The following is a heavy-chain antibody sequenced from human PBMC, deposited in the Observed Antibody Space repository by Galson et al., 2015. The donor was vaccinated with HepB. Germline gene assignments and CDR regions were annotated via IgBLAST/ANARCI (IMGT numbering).Heavy chain of an antibody. CDR1: GFTFSSYG. CDR2: IWYDGSNK. D-gene: IGHD2-21*02. CDR3: ARKRRPYCGGDCYLDY. Sequence: SLRLSCAASGFTFSSYGMHWVRQAPGKGLEWVAVIWYDGSNKYYANSVKGRFTISRDNSKNTLYLQMNSLRAEDTAVYYCARKRRPYCGGDCYLDYWGRGTLVIVSS. J-gene: IGHJ2*01. V-gene: IGHV3-33*08.